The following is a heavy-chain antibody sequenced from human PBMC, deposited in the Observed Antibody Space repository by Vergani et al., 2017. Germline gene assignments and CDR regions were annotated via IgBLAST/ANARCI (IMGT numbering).Heavy chain of an antibody. V-gene: IGHV6-1*01. Sequence: QVQLQQSGPGLVKPSQTLSLTCAISGDSVSSNSAAWNWIRQSPSRGLEWLGRTYYRSKGYNDYEVSVKSRITINPDTSKNQFSLQLNSVTPEDTAVYYCARERTVYSSSSGGYYYYYMDVWGKGTTVTVSS. J-gene: IGHJ6*03. CDR2: TYYRSKGYN. CDR3: ARERTVYSSSSGGYYYYYMDV. D-gene: IGHD6-6*01. CDR1: GDSVSSNSAA.